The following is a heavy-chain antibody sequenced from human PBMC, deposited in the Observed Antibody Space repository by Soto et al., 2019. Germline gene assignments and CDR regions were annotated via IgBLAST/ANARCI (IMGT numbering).Heavy chain of an antibody. CDR1: GGSISSYY. J-gene: IGHJ4*02. CDR3: ARHATLHGDYDY. D-gene: IGHD4-17*01. V-gene: IGHV4-59*08. CDR2: IYYSGST. Sequence: QVQLQESGPGLVKPSETLSLTCTVSGGSISSYYWSWIRQPPGKGLEWIGYIYYSGSTNYNPSLRSRVTISIDPSKHQFSLKLSSVTAADTAVYYCARHATLHGDYDYWGPGTLVTVSS.